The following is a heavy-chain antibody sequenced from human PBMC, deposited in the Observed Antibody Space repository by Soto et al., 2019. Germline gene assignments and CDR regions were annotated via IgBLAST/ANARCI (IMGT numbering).Heavy chain of an antibody. V-gene: IGHV4-39*01. D-gene: IGHD2-15*01. CDR2: FYYSGNT. CDR3: ARGGGSTFNWFDP. CDR1: GGSISSFNYF. Sequence: QLQLQESGPGLVKPSETLSLTCTVSGGSISSFNYFWGWIRQPPGKGLEWIGSFYYSGNTYYNPSLQSRVTISVDTSKKQCTLTLRSVTAADTAVYYCARGGGSTFNWFDPWGQGTLVTVSP. J-gene: IGHJ5*02.